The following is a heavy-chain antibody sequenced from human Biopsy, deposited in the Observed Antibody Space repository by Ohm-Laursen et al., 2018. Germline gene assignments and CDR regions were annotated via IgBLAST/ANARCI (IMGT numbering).Heavy chain of an antibody. CDR2: INPDTGET. Sequence: ASVKVSCKASGYTFRGYHLHWVRLAPGQGLEWMGWINPDTGETRYAPKFQGRLALTRDVSVNTGYLELSSLGSDDTAIYFCAKPSGGVSTIGFDPWGQGTQIIVS. V-gene: IGHV1-2*02. CDR3: AKPSGGVSTIGFDP. CDR1: GYTFRGYH. D-gene: IGHD5/OR15-5a*01. J-gene: IGHJ5*02.